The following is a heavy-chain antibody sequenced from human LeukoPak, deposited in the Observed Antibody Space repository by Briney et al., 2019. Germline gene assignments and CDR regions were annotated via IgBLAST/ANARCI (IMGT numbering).Heavy chain of an antibody. CDR2: ISWNSGNI. Sequence: PGGSLRLSCAASGFTFSTYAMHWVRQAPGKGLEWVSGISWNSGNIAYADSVKGRFTISRDNAKNSLYLQMNSPRAEDTALYYCAKDYSRGYSYGYVRPIDYWGQGTLVTVSS. J-gene: IGHJ4*02. CDR1: GFTFSTYA. V-gene: IGHV3-9*01. D-gene: IGHD5-18*01. CDR3: AKDYSRGYSYGYVRPIDY.